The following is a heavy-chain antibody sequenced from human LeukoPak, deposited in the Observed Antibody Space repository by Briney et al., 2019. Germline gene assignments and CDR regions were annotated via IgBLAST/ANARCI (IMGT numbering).Heavy chain of an antibody. CDR2: ISSSGTTI. J-gene: IGHJ4*02. D-gene: IGHD6-13*01. CDR1: GFTFSSYA. V-gene: IGHV3-48*03. Sequence: GGSLRLSCAASGFTFSSYAMNWIRQAPGKGLEWVSYISSSGTTIYYADSVKGRFTISRDNAKSSLYLQMNSLRAEDTAVYYCARDSGPGYSSSWYDYWGQGTLVTVSS. CDR3: ARDSGPGYSSSWYDY.